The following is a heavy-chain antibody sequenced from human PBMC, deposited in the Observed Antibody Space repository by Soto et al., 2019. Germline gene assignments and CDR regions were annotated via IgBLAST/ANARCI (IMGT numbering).Heavy chain of an antibody. V-gene: IGHV3-30*01. J-gene: IGHJ4*02. D-gene: IGHD1-26*01. CDR3: ARSGGSYFGPFDY. Sequence: SVKGRFTISRDNSKNTLYLQMNSLRTEDTAVFYCARSGGSYFGPFDYWGQGTLVTVSS.